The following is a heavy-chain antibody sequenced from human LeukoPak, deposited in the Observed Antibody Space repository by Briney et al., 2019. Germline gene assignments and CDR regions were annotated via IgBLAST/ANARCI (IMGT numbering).Heavy chain of an antibody. J-gene: IGHJ4*02. V-gene: IGHV4-59*06. D-gene: IGHD3-9*01. CDR1: GGSISSDY. Sequence: KPSETLSLTCTGSGGSISSDYWSWIRQHPGKGLEWIGYIYYSGRTYYNPSLKSRVTISVDTSKNQFSLKLSSVTAAGTAVYYCARLGEGYYDILTGYYKGLWFDYWGQGTLVTVSS. CDR2: IYYSGRT. CDR3: ARLGEGYYDILTGYYKGLWFDY.